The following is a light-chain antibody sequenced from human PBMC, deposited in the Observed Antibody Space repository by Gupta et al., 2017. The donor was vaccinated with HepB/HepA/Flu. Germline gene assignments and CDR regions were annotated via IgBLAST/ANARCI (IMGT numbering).Light chain of an antibody. V-gene: IGLV1-40*01. Sequence: QSVLTQPHSVSGAPGQRVTISCTGSSSNIGAGYDVHWYQQLPGTAPKLLIYGNNNRPSGVPDRFSGSKSGTSASLAITGLQAGDEADYYCQSYDSSLSGSRVFGTGTKVTVL. CDR2: GNN. CDR3: QSYDSSLSGSRV. J-gene: IGLJ1*01. CDR1: SSNIGAGYD.